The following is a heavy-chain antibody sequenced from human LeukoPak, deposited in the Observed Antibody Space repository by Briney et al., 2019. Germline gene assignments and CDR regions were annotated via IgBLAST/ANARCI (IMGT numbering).Heavy chain of an antibody. CDR1: GGSISTSNYY. D-gene: IGHD3-22*01. Sequence: PSETLSLTCTVSGGSISTSNYYWGWIRQPPGKGLEWIGNIFYSGSTYYSPSLKSRVTISLDTSKNQFSLKLSSVTAADTAVYYCARRPRRSSGYYFASYFDYWGQGTLVTVSS. V-gene: IGHV4-39*07. J-gene: IGHJ4*02. CDR2: IFYSGST. CDR3: ARRPRRSSGYYFASYFDY.